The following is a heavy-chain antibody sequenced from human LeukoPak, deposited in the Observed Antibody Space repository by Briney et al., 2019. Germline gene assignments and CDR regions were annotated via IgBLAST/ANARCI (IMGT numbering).Heavy chain of an antibody. J-gene: IGHJ6*02. CDR1: GGSISSYY. V-gene: IGHV4-4*07. Sequence: SETLSLTCSVSGGSISSYYWSWIRQPAGKGLEWIGRIYTSGSTNHNPSLKSRVTTSVDTSKNQLSLKLSSVTAADTAVYYCVRGPRRDYYGMDVWGQGTTVTVSS. CDR2: IYTSGST. CDR3: VRGPRRDYYGMDV.